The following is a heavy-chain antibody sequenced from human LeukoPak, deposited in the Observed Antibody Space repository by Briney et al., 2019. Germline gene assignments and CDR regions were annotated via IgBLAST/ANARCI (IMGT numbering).Heavy chain of an antibody. CDR3: AKDRVGAMFYFDY. J-gene: IGHJ4*02. D-gene: IGHD1-26*01. CDR1: GIIFSSYG. Sequence: PGGSLRLSCAASGIIFSSYGMSWVREAPGKGLEWGAGISGSGVTTYYADSVKGRFTISRDNSKNTLYLQVNSLRAEDTAVYHCAKDRVGAMFYFDYWGQGTLVTVCS. V-gene: IGHV3-23*01. CDR2: ISGSGVTT.